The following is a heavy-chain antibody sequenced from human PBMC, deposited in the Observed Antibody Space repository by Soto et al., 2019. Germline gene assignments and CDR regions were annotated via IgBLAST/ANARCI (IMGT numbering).Heavy chain of an antibody. CDR1: GYTLTELS. V-gene: IGHV1-24*01. CDR2: FDPEDGET. Sequence: ASVKVSCKVSGYTLTELSMHWVRQTRGKGLEWMGGFDPEDGETIYAQKFQGRVTMTEDTSTDTAYMELSSLRSEDTAVYYCATGYYDLLTVIEGYYYYGMDAWGQGTTVTVSS. D-gene: IGHD3-9*01. J-gene: IGHJ6*02. CDR3: ATGYYDLLTVIEGYYYYGMDA.